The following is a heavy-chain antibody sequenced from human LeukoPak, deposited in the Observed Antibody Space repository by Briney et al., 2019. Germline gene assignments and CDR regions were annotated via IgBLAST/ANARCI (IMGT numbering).Heavy chain of an antibody. CDR3: AKKTSGYEDLGDSGY. D-gene: IGHD5-12*01. Sequence: GGSLRLSCAASGFTFSSYWMFWVRQAPGKGLVWVSHIKGDGTAITYADSVKGRFTISRDNAKSTLYLQLNSLRADDTAVYYCAKKTSGYEDLGDSGYWGQGTLVTVSS. V-gene: IGHV3-74*01. CDR2: IKGDGTAI. J-gene: IGHJ4*02. CDR1: GFTFSSYW.